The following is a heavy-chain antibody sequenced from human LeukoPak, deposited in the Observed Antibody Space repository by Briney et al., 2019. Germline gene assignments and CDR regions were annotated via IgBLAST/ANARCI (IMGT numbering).Heavy chain of an antibody. D-gene: IGHD3-10*01. CDR3: AKDINPGFGELPDAFDI. Sequence: QPGGSLRLSCAASGFTFDDYAMHWVRQAPGKGLEWVSGISWNSGSIGYADSVKGRFTISRDNAKNSLYLQMNSLRAEDTALYYCAKDINPGFGELPDAFDIWGQGTMVTVSS. V-gene: IGHV3-9*01. J-gene: IGHJ3*02. CDR1: GFTFDDYA. CDR2: ISWNSGSI.